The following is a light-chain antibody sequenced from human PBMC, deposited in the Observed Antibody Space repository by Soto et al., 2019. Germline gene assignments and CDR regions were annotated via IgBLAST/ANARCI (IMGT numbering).Light chain of an antibody. CDR3: SSFTNTITRYA. V-gene: IGLV2-14*01. Sequence: QSVLTQPASVSGSPGQSITSSCTGTSSDVGGYNYVSWFQHHPGKAPKLIIYEVSYRPSGVSNRSSGSKSGDTASLTISGLQAEDEADYYCSSFTNTITRYAFGTGTKVTV. CDR1: SSDVGGYNY. J-gene: IGLJ1*01. CDR2: EVS.